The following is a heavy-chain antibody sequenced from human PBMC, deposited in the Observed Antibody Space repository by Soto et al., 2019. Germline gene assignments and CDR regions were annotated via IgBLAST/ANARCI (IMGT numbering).Heavy chain of an antibody. V-gene: IGHV4-39*01. Sequence: SETLSLTCTVSGGSISSSSYYWGWIRQPPGKGLEWIGSIYYSGSTYYNPSLKSRVTISVDTSKNQFSLKLSSVTAADTAVYYCARQGFGELLMYYWGQGTLVTVSS. D-gene: IGHD1-26*01. J-gene: IGHJ4*02. CDR3: ARQGFGELLMYY. CDR1: GGSISSSSYY. CDR2: IYYSGST.